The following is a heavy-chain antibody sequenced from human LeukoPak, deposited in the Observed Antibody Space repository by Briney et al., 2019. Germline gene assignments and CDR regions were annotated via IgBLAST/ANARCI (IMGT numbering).Heavy chain of an antibody. D-gene: IGHD4-23*01. CDR3: ARDPKSTMVVTPYYYYYMDV. CDR1: GGTFSSYA. J-gene: IGHJ6*03. CDR2: INPSGGST. Sequence: ASVKVSCKASGGTFSSYAISWVRQAPGQGPEWMGIINPSGGSTSYAQKFQGRVTMTRDTSTSTVYMELSRLRSEDTAVYYCARDPKSTMVVTPYYYYYMDVWGKGTTVTVS. V-gene: IGHV1-46*01.